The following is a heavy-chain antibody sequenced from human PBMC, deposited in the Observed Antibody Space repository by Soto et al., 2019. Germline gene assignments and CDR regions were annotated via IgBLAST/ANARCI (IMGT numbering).Heavy chain of an antibody. Sequence: EVQLVESGGSLIQPGGSLRLSCAASGFSVSDYYMNWVRQAPGKGLEWVSIIYSGRTTYYADSVKGRFTISRDDSKNTLYLQMNSLRPEDTALYYCVRGPADSMLRLLEWPYGDYWGQVTLVTVSS. V-gene: IGHV3-53*01. CDR1: GFSVSDYY. J-gene: IGHJ4*02. CDR3: VRGPADSMLRLLEWPYGDY. CDR2: IYSGRTT. D-gene: IGHD3-3*01.